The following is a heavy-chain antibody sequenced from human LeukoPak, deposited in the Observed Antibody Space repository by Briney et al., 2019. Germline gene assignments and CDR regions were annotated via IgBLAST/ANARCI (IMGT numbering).Heavy chain of an antibody. Sequence: SETLSLTCAVYGGSLSDFYWSWIRQSPGKGLQWIGEVAHKGPTVYSPTLNRKYNPSLERRVTMSVDPSKNQFSLKLTSVTVADTATYYCVRQGTNSGYYLLDYWGPGHLVTVSS. CDR2: VAHKGPTVYSPTLNR. V-gene: IGHV4-34*01. CDR3: VRQGTNSGYYLLDY. J-gene: IGHJ4*02. D-gene: IGHD3-3*01. CDR1: GGSLSDFY.